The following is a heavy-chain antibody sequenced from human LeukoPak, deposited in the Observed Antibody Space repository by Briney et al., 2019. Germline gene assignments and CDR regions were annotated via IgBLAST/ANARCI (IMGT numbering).Heavy chain of an antibody. J-gene: IGHJ4*02. CDR1: GFSFSNYA. Sequence: GGSLRLSCAASGFSFSNYAMNWVRQAPGKGLEWVSGISGSGGRTYYADSVKGRFSISRDNSKNTLYLQMNSLRVGDTAVYYCATIDYWGQGTLVTVSS. CDR3: ATIDY. CDR2: ISGSGGRT. V-gene: IGHV3-23*01.